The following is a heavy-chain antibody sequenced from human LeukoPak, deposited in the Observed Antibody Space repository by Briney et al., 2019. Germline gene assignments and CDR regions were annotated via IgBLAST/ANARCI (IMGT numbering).Heavy chain of an antibody. CDR1: GFTFSTYW. Sequence: GGSLRLSCAASGFTFSTYWMAWVRQAPGKGLEWVANIKGDDSAKHQADSVKGRFTISRDNAQNSVYLQMSNLRGEDTAVYYCARDVGGSLDYWGQGTLVTVSS. D-gene: IGHD1-26*01. J-gene: IGHJ4*02. CDR3: ARDVGGSLDY. CDR2: IKGDDSAK. V-gene: IGHV3-7*01.